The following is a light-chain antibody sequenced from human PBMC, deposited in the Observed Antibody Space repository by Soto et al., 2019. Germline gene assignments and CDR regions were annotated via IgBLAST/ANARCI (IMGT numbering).Light chain of an antibody. CDR2: EVS. CDR1: SSDVGGYNY. CDR3: SSYTSSSLFV. J-gene: IGLJ1*01. Sequence: QSALTQPASVSGSPGQSSTISCTGTSSDVGGYNYVSWYQQLPGKAPKLMIYEVSNRPSGASNRFSACKSGNTASLTISGLQADHEADYYCSSYTSSSLFVFGTGTKVTVL. V-gene: IGLV2-14*01.